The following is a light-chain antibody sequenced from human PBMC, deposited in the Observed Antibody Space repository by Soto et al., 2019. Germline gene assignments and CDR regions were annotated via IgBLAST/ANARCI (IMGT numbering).Light chain of an antibody. CDR1: QSVSSSY. Sequence: PGERVTLSCRASQSVSSSYLTWYQQKPGQAPRLLIYGASTRATSIPARFSGSGSGTDFTLTISSLQPEDFAVYYCQQDYNLLYTFGQGNKLEIK. J-gene: IGKJ2*01. CDR3: QQDYNLLYT. V-gene: IGKV3D-7*01. CDR2: GAS.